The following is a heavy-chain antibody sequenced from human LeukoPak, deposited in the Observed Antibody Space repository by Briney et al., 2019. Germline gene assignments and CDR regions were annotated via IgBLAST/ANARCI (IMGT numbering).Heavy chain of an antibody. CDR3: ARRVGATHFDY. CDR1: GYSFTGYW. J-gene: IGHJ4*02. Sequence: GESLKISCKGSGYSFTGYWIGWVRQMPGKGLEWMGIIYSGDSDTRYSPSFQGQVTISADKPISTAYLQWSSLKASDTAMYYCARRVGATHFDYWGQGTLVTVSS. V-gene: IGHV5-51*01. D-gene: IGHD1-26*01. CDR2: IYSGDSDT.